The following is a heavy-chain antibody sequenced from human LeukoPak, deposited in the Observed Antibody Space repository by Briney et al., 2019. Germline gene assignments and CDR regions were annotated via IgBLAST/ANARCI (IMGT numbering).Heavy chain of an antibody. CDR1: GFTFSTYS. D-gene: IGHD2-2*01. CDR3: ARDPSPRTSYYYYYMDV. Sequence: PGGSLRLSCAASGFTFSTYSMNWVRQAPGKGLEWVSSISSFSGYIYYADSVKGRFTISRDNAKNSQHLQMNSLRVEDTAVYYCARDPSPRTSYYYYYMDVWGKGTTVTVSS. CDR2: ISSFSGYI. J-gene: IGHJ6*03. V-gene: IGHV3-21*01.